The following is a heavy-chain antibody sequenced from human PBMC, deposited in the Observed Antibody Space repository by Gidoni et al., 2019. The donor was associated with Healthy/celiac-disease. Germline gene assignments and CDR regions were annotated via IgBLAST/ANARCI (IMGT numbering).Heavy chain of an antibody. Sequence: QVQLVESGGGVVQPGRSLRLPCAASGFTFSSYGMHWVRQAPGKGLEWVAVIWYDGSNKYYADSVKGRFTISRDNSKNTLYLQMNSLRAEDTAVYYCASSYCSGGSCYSIDYWGQGTLVTVSS. V-gene: IGHV3-33*01. J-gene: IGHJ4*02. CDR3: ASSYCSGGSCYSIDY. CDR2: IWYDGSNK. CDR1: GFTFSSYG. D-gene: IGHD2-15*01.